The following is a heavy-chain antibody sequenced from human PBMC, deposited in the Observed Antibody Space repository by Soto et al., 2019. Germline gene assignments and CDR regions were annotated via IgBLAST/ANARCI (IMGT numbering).Heavy chain of an antibody. J-gene: IGHJ2*01. D-gene: IGHD2-21*02. CDR2: INHSGST. Sequence: PSXTLSLTCAVYGGSFSGYYWSWIRQPPVKGLEWIGEINHSGSTNYNPSLKSRVTISVDTSKNQFSLKLSSVTAADTAVYYCARVVVVTATYWYFDLWGRGTLVTVS. CDR1: GGSFSGYY. V-gene: IGHV4-34*01. CDR3: ARVVVVTATYWYFDL.